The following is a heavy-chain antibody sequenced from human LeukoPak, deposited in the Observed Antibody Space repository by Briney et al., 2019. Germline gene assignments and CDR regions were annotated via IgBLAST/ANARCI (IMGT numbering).Heavy chain of an antibody. D-gene: IGHD1-14*01. CDR1: GGSISGSSYY. CDR2: MYYSGYT. J-gene: IGHJ6*02. Sequence: SETLSLTCTVSGGSISGSSYYWGWIRQPPGKGLEWIGTMYYSGYTYYNPSLKSRVTISVDMSKNQFSLNLSSVTAADTAVYYCARSTGIRSMDVWGQGTTVAVSS. V-gene: IGHV4-39*01. CDR3: ARSTGIRSMDV.